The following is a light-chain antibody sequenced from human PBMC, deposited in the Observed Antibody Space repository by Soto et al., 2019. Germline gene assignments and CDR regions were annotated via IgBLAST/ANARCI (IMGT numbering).Light chain of an antibody. J-gene: IGKJ4*01. CDR1: QSVSSN. Sequence: EIVMTQSPATLSVSPGERATLSCRASQSVSSNLAWHQQKPGQAPRLLIYGASTRATGIPARFSGSGSGTEFTLTISSLQSEDFAVYYCQQYNNSPLTFGGGTKVEIK. CDR3: QQYNNSPLT. V-gene: IGKV3-15*01. CDR2: GAS.